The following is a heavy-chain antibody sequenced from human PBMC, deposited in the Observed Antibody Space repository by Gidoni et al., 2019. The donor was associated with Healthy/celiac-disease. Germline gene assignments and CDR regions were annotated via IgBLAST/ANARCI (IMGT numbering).Heavy chain of an antibody. CDR2: INHSGST. J-gene: IGHJ6*02. Sequence: QVQLQQWGAGLLKPSETLSLTCAVYGGSFSGYYWSWIRQPPGKGLEWIGEINHSGSTNYNPSLKSRVTISVDTSKNQFSLKLSSVTAADTAVYYCARGRRQAVVAAKTNYYYYYGMDVWGQGTTVTVSS. CDR1: GGSFSGYY. CDR3: ARGRRQAVVAAKTNYYYYYGMDV. V-gene: IGHV4-34*01. D-gene: IGHD2-15*01.